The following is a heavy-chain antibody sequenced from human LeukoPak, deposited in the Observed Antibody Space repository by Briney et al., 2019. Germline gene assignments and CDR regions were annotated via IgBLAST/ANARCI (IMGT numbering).Heavy chain of an antibody. CDR1: GGSISSSSYY. V-gene: IGHV4-39*07. CDR2: IYYSGST. Sequence: SETLSLTCTVSGGSISSSSYYWGWIRQPPGKGLEWIGSIYYSGSTYHNPSLKSRVTISVDTSKNQFSLKLSSVTAADTAVYYCASGLAPSDAFDIWGQGTMVTVSS. J-gene: IGHJ3*02. CDR3: ASGLAPSDAFDI.